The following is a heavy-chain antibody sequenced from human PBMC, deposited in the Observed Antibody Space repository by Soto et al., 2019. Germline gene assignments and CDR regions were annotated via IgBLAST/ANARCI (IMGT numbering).Heavy chain of an antibody. CDR3: ARVVAAAVWFDP. Sequence: EVQLLESGGGLVQPGGSLRLSCAASGFTFSSYAMSWVRQAPGKGLEWVSAISGSGGSTYYADSVKGRFTISRDNSKNTLYLQMNSLRAEDTAVYYCARVVAAAVWFDPWGQGTLVTVSS. CDR1: GFTFSSYA. J-gene: IGHJ5*02. D-gene: IGHD6-13*01. CDR2: ISGSGGST. V-gene: IGHV3-23*01.